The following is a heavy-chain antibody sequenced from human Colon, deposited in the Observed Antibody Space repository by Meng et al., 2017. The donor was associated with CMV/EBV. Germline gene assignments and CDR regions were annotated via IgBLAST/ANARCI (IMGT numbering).Heavy chain of an antibody. J-gene: IGHJ6*02. D-gene: IGHD5-12*01. Sequence: GESLKTSCAASGFTFSSYSMNWVRQAPGKGLEWVSYISSSSSTIYYADSVKGRFTISRDNAKNSLYLQMNSLRAEDTAVYYCARELVATSIYYYYGMDVWGQGTTVTVSS. CDR1: GFTFSSYS. CDR2: ISSSSSTI. V-gene: IGHV3-48*04. CDR3: ARELVATSIYYYYGMDV.